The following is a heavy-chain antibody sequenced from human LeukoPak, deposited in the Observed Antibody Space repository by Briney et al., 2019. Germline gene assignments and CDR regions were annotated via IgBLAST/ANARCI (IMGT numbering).Heavy chain of an antibody. D-gene: IGHD3-16*01. J-gene: IGHJ6*02. V-gene: IGHV3-21*01. CDR1: GFTFSSYS. CDR3: ARVIYDYVWGSPPYGMDV. CDR2: ISSSSSYI. Sequence: PGGSLRLSCAASGFTFSSYSMNWVRQAPGKGLEWVSSISSSSSYIYYADSVKGRFTISRDNAKNSLYLQMNSLRAEDTAVYYCARVIYDYVWGSPPYGMDVRGQGTTVTVSS.